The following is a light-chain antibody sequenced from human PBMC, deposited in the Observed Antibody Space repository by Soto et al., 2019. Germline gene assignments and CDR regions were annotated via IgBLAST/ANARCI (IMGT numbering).Light chain of an antibody. CDR3: NSYTTSGAVV. J-gene: IGLJ3*02. Sequence: QSALTQPASVSGSPGQSITISCTGTSSDVGGYNFVSWYQQHPGNAPKLIIYDVTSRPSGVSNRFSGSKSGNAASLTISGLQAEAEALYYCNSYTTSGAVVFGGGTKVTVL. CDR1: SSDVGGYNF. V-gene: IGLV2-14*03. CDR2: DVT.